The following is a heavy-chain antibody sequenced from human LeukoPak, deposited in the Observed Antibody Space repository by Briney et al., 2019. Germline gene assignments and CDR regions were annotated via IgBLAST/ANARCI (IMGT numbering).Heavy chain of an antibody. V-gene: IGHV3-23*01. D-gene: IGHD2-2*01. CDR2: ISGSGGST. J-gene: IGHJ4*02. CDR3: AKGRRPDIVVVPPARHFDY. Sequence: PGGSLRLSCAASGFTFSSYAMCWVRQAPGKRLEWVSGISGSGGSTYYADSVKGRFTISRDNSKNTLYLQMNSLRAEDTAVYYCAKGRRPDIVVVPPARHFDYWGQGTLVTVSS. CDR1: GFTFSSYA.